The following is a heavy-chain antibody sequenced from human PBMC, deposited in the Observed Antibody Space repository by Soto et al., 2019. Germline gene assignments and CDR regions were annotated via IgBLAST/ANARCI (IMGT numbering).Heavy chain of an antibody. Sequence: QVQLVQSGAEVKKPGSSVKVSCKASGGTFSSYAISWVRQDPGQGLEWLGGLIPIFGTANYAQKFQGRATITADESTSTAYMELSSLRSEDTAVYYFARDGVRCSGGSCYPLFDYYYGMDVWGQGTTVTVSS. CDR2: LIPIFGTA. CDR1: GGTFSSYA. D-gene: IGHD2-15*01. J-gene: IGHJ6*02. V-gene: IGHV1-69*01. CDR3: ARDGVRCSGGSCYPLFDYYYGMDV.